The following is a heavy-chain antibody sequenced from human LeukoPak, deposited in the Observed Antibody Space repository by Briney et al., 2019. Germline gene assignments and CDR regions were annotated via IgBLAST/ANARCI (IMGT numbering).Heavy chain of an antibody. V-gene: IGHV3-7*03. D-gene: IGHD5-12*01. Sequence: GGSLRLSCAASGFTFSSYWMSWVRQAPGKGLEWVANIKQDGSEKYYVDSVKGRFTISRDNAKNSLYLQMSSLRAEDTAVYYCARGHSGYDYSGFDYWDQGTLVTVSS. CDR1: GFTFSSYW. CDR2: IKQDGSEK. CDR3: ARGHSGYDYSGFDY. J-gene: IGHJ4*02.